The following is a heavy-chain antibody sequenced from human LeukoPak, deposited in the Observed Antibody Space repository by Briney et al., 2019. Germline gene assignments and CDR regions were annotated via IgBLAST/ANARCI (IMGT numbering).Heavy chain of an antibody. Sequence: SETLSLTCAVSGYSISSNNWWAWIRQPPGKGLEWIGYIYYSGSTYYNPYNPSLTSRVTMSVDTSENQFSLKLDSVTEIDTAMYYCARGDDSSGEGYWGQGTLVTVSS. CDR3: ARGDDSSGEGY. CDR1: GYSISSNNW. CDR2: IYYSGST. J-gene: IGHJ4*02. V-gene: IGHV4-28*03. D-gene: IGHD3-22*01.